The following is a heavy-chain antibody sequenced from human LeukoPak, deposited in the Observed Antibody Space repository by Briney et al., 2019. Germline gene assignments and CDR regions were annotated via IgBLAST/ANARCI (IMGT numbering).Heavy chain of an antibody. Sequence: SVKVSCKASGGTFSSYAISWVRQAPGQGLEWMGGIIPIFGTANYAQKFQGRVTITADESTSTAYMELSSLRSEDTAVYYCAKDSGVGMATTFSILDIWGQGTMVTVSS. CDR1: GGTFSSYA. CDR3: AKDSGVGMATTFSILDI. D-gene: IGHD5-24*01. V-gene: IGHV1-69*13. J-gene: IGHJ3*02. CDR2: IIPIFGTA.